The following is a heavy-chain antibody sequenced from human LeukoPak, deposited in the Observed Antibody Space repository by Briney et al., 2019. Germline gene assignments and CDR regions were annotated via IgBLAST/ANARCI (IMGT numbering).Heavy chain of an antibody. D-gene: IGHD2/OR15-2a*01. Sequence: PSETLSLTCAVYGGSFSGYYWSWIRQPPGKGLEWIGEINHSGSTNYNPSLKSRVTISVDTSKNQFSLKLSSVTAADTAVYYCARADPSMSYWGQGTLVTVSS. CDR3: ARADPSMSY. V-gene: IGHV4-34*01. CDR2: INHSGST. CDR1: GGSFSGYY. J-gene: IGHJ4*02.